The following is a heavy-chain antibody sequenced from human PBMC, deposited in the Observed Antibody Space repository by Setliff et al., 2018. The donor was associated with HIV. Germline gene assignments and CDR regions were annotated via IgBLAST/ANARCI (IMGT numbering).Heavy chain of an antibody. CDR3: ARDYLHVFDI. CDR1: GYTFTDYY. CDR2: INSASGGT. V-gene: IGHV1-2*02. Sequence: VKVSCKASGYTFTDYYIHWVRQAPGQGLEWMGWINSASGGTNYAQNFQGRVTVTRDTSINTAHVELNSLKSDDTAVYYCARDYLHVFDIWGQGTMVT. J-gene: IGHJ3*02.